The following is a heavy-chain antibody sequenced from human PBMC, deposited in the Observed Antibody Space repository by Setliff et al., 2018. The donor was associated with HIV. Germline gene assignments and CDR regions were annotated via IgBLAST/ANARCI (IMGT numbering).Heavy chain of an antibody. CDR2: IYSSRST. CDR1: GGSISSNY. CDR3: ARTLEAATMVSLYYHYYYYMDV. V-gene: IGHV4-59*01. J-gene: IGHJ6*03. D-gene: IGHD3-10*01. Sequence: SETLSLTCTVSGGSISSNYWSWIRQPPGQGLEWIGYIYSSRSTNHNPSLKSRVTISVDTSKNLFALNLTSLTAAYTAVYFCARTLEAATMVSLYYHYYYYMDVWGKGTTVTVSS.